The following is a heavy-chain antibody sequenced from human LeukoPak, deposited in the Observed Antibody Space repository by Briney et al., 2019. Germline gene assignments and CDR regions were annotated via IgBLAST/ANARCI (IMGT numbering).Heavy chain of an antibody. V-gene: IGHV3-11*01. D-gene: IGHD1-26*01. Sequence: GGSLRLSCAASGFTFSDYYMSWIRQAPGKGLEWVSYISSSGSTIYYADSVKGRFTISRDNAKNSLYLQMNSLRAEDTAVYYCARDFRDIPSYYGGSCYVDYWGQGTLVTVSS. CDR3: ARDFRDIPSYYGGSCYVDY. J-gene: IGHJ4*02. CDR1: GFTFSDYY. CDR2: ISSSGSTI.